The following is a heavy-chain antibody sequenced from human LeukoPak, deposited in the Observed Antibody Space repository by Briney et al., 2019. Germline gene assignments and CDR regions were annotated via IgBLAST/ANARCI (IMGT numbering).Heavy chain of an antibody. CDR3: AKLHNNGAVAGIGTYEFDY. V-gene: IGHV3-30*18. CDR2: ISYDGSNK. CDR1: GFTFSSSG. Sequence: PGGSLRLSCAASGFTFSSSGMHWVRQAPGKGLEWVAVISYDGSNKYYADSVKGRFTISRDNSKNTLYLQMNSLRAEDTAVYYCAKLHNNGAVAGIGTYEFDYWGQGTLVTVSS. J-gene: IGHJ4*02. D-gene: IGHD6-19*01.